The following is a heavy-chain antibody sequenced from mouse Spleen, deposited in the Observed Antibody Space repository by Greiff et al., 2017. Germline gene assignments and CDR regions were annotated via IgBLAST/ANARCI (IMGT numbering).Heavy chain of an antibody. V-gene: IGHV1-50*01. J-gene: IGHJ4*01. CDR1: GYTFTSYW. Sequence: QVQLQQPGAELVKPGASVKLSCKASGYTFTSYWMQWVKQRPGQGLEWIGEIDPSDSYTNYNQKFKGKATLTVDTSSSTAYMQLSSLTSEDSAVYYCARCPDGYYCMDYWGQGTSVTVSS. CDR3: ARCPDGYYCMDY. CDR2: IDPSDSYT. D-gene: IGHD2-3*01.